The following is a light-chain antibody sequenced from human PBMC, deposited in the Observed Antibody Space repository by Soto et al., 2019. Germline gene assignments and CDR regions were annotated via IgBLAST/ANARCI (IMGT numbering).Light chain of an antibody. CDR3: QQYNSGPET. V-gene: IGKV1-27*01. Sequence: DIQMTQSPSSLSASVGDRVTITCRASRGISNYLAWYQQKPGKVPKLLIYAASTLRSGVPSRFSGSGSGTDFTLTISSLQPEDVATYYCQQYNSGPETFGQGTKVDIK. CDR1: RGISNY. J-gene: IGKJ1*01. CDR2: AAS.